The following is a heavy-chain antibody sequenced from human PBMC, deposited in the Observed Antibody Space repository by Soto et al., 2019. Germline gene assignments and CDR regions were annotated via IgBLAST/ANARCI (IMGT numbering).Heavy chain of an antibody. J-gene: IGHJ4*02. CDR3: ATIVGANDY. V-gene: IGHV4-4*07. Sequence: SETLSLTCTVSRASIYTYSWTWIRQPAGKGLQWIGHIYSSGSANYSPSLKSRVSMSVDSSKNQISLKLTSVTAADTAVYYCATIVGANDYWGQGTLVTVSS. CDR2: IYSSGSA. D-gene: IGHD1-26*01. CDR1: RASIYTYS.